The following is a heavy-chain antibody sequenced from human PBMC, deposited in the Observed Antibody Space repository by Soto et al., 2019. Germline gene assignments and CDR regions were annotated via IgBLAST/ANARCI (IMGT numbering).Heavy chain of an antibody. CDR1: GGTFSSYA. CDR2: IIPIFGTA. CDR3: ARDNAGIVVVPAAREGYYYGMDV. Sequence: QVQLVQSGAEVKKPGSSVKVSCKASGGTFSSYAISWVRQAPGQGLEWMGGIIPIFGTANYAQKFQGRVTITADESTSTAYMELSSLRSDDTAVYYCARDNAGIVVVPAAREGYYYGMDVWGQGTTVTVSS. D-gene: IGHD2-2*01. V-gene: IGHV1-69*01. J-gene: IGHJ6*02.